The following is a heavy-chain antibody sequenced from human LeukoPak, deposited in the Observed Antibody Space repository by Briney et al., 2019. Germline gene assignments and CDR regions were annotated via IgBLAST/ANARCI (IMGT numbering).Heavy chain of an antibody. Sequence: PGGSLRLSCSASGFTFSTYTMNRVRQAPGKGLEWVSYISTTSSNIYYADSVKGRFTISRDNAKNSLSLQMNSLRDEDTAVYYCAGARSGYCGDYWGQGILVTVSS. D-gene: IGHD3-22*01. CDR1: GFTFSTYT. V-gene: IGHV3-48*02. J-gene: IGHJ4*02. CDR3: AGARSGYCGDY. CDR2: ISTTSSNI.